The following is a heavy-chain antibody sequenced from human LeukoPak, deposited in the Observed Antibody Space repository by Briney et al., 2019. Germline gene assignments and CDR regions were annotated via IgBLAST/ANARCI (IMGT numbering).Heavy chain of an antibody. CDR2: IYSGGKT. V-gene: IGHV3-53*01. D-gene: IGHD5-12*01. CDR1: GLFVSSDY. CDR3: ARDYSGESGYGGY. Sequence: GGSLRLSCAVSGLFVSSDYMTWVRQAPGKGLEWVSLIYSGGKTYYTDSVKGRFTISRDNSNKTLFLQMNGLRAEDTAVYFCARDYSGESGYGGYWGQGTLVTVSS. J-gene: IGHJ4*02.